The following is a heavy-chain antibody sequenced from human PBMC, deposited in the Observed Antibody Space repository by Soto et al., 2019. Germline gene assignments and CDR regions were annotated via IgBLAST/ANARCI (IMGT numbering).Heavy chain of an antibody. J-gene: IGHJ4*02. V-gene: IGHV5-51*01. Sequence: RGESLKISCQCSGYTFSNFWIAWVRQLPGKGLEYMGIIYPGDSETRYSPSFHGKVTISADRSIGTAYLQWSSPEASDSAFYFCARSPRSSPYFDYWGQGALVTVSS. CDR2: IYPGDSET. CDR3: ARSPRSSPYFDY. CDR1: GYTFSNFW. D-gene: IGHD6-13*01.